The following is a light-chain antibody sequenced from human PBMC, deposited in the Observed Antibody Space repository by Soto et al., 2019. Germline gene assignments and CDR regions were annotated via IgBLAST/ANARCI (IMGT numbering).Light chain of an antibody. CDR3: QQYNSYSPT. Sequence: ELVLTQSPVALSLSSGERATLSCRASQSVSSTLLTWYQQKPGQAPRLLIYGVSSGATGIPDRFSGSGSGTDFTLTISRVEPDDFATYYCQQYNSYSPTFGQGTRVEIK. V-gene: IGKV3-20*01. J-gene: IGKJ1*01. CDR1: QSVSSTL. CDR2: GVS.